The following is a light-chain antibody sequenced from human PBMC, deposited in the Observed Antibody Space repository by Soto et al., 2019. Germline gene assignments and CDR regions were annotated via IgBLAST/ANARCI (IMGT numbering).Light chain of an antibody. V-gene: IGLV2-14*01. CDR3: NSYTSSNSYV. J-gene: IGLJ1*01. CDR1: SSDVGDNNY. Sequence: QSVLTQPASVSGSPGQSITISCTGTSSDVGDNNYVSWYQQHPGKAPKLMIYEVSNRPSGVSHRFSGSKSGNTASLTISGLQAEDEADYYCNSYTSSNSYVFGTGTKVTV. CDR2: EVS.